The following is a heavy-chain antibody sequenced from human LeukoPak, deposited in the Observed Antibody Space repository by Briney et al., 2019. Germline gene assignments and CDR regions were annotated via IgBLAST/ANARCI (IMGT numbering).Heavy chain of an antibody. Sequence: GGSLRLSCAASGFTFSSYAMHWVRQAPGKGLEWIGGFDPEDGETIYAQKFQGRVTMTEGTSTDTAYMELSSLRSEDTAVYYCATATYYDYYYYYGMDVWGQGTTVTVSS. CDR1: GFTFSSYA. V-gene: IGHV1-24*01. CDR3: ATATYYDYYYYYGMDV. CDR2: FDPEDGET. D-gene: IGHD3-3*01. J-gene: IGHJ6*02.